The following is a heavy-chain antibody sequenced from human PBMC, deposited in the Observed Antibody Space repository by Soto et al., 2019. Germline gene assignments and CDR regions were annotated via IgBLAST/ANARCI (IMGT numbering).Heavy chain of an antibody. V-gene: IGHV4-39*01. J-gene: IGHJ4*02. CDR1: GGSISSVTYY. D-gene: IGHD6-13*01. Sequence: QLQLQESGPGLVKPSDTLSLTCTVSGGSISSVTYYWGWIRQPPGKGLEWIGSIFYSGTTHYSPSLKNRVTISVDTSKTQFSLKLSSVTAADTAVYYCARLPPTAAGDYWGQGTLVTVSA. CDR3: ARLPPTAAGDY. CDR2: IFYSGTT.